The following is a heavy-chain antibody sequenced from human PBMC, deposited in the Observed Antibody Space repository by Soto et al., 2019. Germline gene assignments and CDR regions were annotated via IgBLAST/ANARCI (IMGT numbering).Heavy chain of an antibody. J-gene: IGHJ4*02. Sequence: SETLSLTCTVSGGSISSYYWSWIRQPPGKGLEWIGYIYYSGSTNYNPSLKSRVTISVDTSKNQFSLKLSSVTAADTAVYYCARACGGDCPFGYWGQGTLVTVSS. CDR2: IYYSGST. CDR1: GGSISSYY. V-gene: IGHV4-59*01. D-gene: IGHD2-21*02. CDR3: ARACGGDCPFGY.